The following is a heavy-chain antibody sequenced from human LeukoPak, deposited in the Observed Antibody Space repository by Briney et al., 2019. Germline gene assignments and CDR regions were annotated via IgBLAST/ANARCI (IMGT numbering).Heavy chain of an antibody. CDR3: ARDSSGYYGYFDY. CDR1: GYTFTSYA. CDR2: INAGNGNT. D-gene: IGHD3-22*01. V-gene: IGHV1-3*01. J-gene: IGHJ4*02. Sequence: GASVKVSCKASGYTFTSYAMHWVRQAPGQRLEWMGWINAGNGNTKYSQKFQGRVTITRDTSASTAYMELSSLRSEDTAVYYCARDSSGYYGYFDYWAREPWSPSPQ.